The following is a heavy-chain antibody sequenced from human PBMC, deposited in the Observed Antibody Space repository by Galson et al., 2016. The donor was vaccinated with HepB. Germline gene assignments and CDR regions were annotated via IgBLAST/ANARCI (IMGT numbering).Heavy chain of an antibody. CDR3: FGAQSSP. CDR2: IRSKANSSAT. D-gene: IGHD4/OR15-4a*01. V-gene: IGHV3-73*01. CDR1: GFTFSGSA. J-gene: IGHJ5*02. Sequence: SLRLSCAASGFTFSGSAMHWVRQASGKGLEWVGRIRSKANSSATAYAASVKGRFTISRDDSKNTAYLQMNSLRAEDTAVYYGFGAQSSPWGQGTLVTVSS.